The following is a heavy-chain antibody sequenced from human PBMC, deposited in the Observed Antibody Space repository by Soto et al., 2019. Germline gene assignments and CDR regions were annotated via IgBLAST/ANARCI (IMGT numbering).Heavy chain of an antibody. CDR2: ISSNGGTT. V-gene: IGHV3-64*01. CDR3: ARGFYDILTGFRDYYYGMDV. Sequence: GGSLRLSCAASGFTFSSYAIHWVRQAPGKGLEYVSAISSNGGTTYYANSVKGRFTISRDNSKNTLYLQMGSLRAEDMAVYYCARGFYDILTGFRDYYYGMDVWGQGTTVTVSS. J-gene: IGHJ6*02. CDR1: GFTFSSYA. D-gene: IGHD3-9*01.